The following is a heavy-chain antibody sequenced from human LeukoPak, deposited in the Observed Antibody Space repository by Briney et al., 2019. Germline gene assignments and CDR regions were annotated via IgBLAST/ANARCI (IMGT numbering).Heavy chain of an antibody. CDR1: GYTFTSYY. D-gene: IGHD2-21*02. CDR3: ARVIVVVTAVLDAFDV. J-gene: IGHJ3*01. Sequence: ASVKVSCKASGYTFTSYYMNWVRQAPGKGLEWMGEINPSGGSTTYAQKFQGRVTMTRDTSTSTVYMELSSLRSEDTAVYYCARVIVVVTAVLDAFDVWGQGTMVTVSS. V-gene: IGHV1-46*01. CDR2: INPSGGST.